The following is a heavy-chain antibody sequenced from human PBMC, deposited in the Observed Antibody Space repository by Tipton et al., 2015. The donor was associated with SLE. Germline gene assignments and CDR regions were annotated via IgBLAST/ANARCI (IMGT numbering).Heavy chain of an antibody. Sequence: TLSLTCAVSSYSLSNAYHWGWIRQPPGKGVEWSASIQHSGYTYYNPSPKSRGTISVDTSKNQFSLELNSVTAADTAVYFCAREGGYAGLGGYGTVWGQGTTVTVYS. CDR3: AREGGYAGLGGYGTV. CDR1: SYSLSNAYH. D-gene: IGHD1-1*01. V-gene: IGHV4-38-2*01. CDR2: IQHSGYT. J-gene: IGHJ6*02.